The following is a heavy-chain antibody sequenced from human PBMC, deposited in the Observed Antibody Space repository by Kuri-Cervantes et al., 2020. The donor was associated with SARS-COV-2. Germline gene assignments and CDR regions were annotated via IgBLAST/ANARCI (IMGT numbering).Heavy chain of an antibody. J-gene: IGHJ4*02. CDR1: GGSIRSGAYY. D-gene: IGHD3-10*01. Sequence: SETLSLTCSVSGGSIRSGAYYCHWIRHRPGKGLEWIGNIYYNGITYYNPSLKSRITISVDTSKNQFSLKLSSVTAADTAVYYCAREASKSSITMVQGVISGGVDYWGQGTLVTVSS. V-gene: IGHV4-30-4*02. CDR2: IYYNGIT. CDR3: AREASKSSITMVQGVISGGVDY.